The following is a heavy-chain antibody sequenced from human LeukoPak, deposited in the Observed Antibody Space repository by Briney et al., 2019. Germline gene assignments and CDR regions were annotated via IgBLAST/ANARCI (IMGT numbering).Heavy chain of an antibody. Sequence: PGGSLRLSCAAYGFTFSGSAMHWVRQASGKGLEWVGRIRSKANSYATAYAASVKGRFTISRDDSKNTAYLQMNSLKTEDTAVYYCTPIAVAAAFDPWGQGTLVTVSS. V-gene: IGHV3-73*01. J-gene: IGHJ5*02. D-gene: IGHD6-19*01. CDR1: GFTFSGSA. CDR2: IRSKANSYAT. CDR3: TPIAVAAAFDP.